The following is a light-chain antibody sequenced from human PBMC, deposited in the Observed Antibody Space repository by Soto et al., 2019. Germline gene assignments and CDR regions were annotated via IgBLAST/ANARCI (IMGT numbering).Light chain of an antibody. Sequence: QSVLTQPPSVSAAPGQKVTISCSGSSSNIANNYVSWYQQLPGTAPKLLIYEDNKRPSGIPDRFSGSKSGTSATLGITGLQTGDEADYCCGSWDGYLSAPHVVFGGGIKLTVL. J-gene: IGLJ2*01. V-gene: IGLV1-51*02. CDR2: EDN. CDR3: GSWDGYLSAPHVV. CDR1: SSNIANNY.